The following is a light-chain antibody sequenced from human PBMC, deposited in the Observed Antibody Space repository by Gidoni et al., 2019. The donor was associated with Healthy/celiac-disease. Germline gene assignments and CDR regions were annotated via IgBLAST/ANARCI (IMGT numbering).Light chain of an antibody. CDR1: QSISSY. CDR2: AAS. Sequence: IQMPQSPSSLSASVGDRVTITCRASQSISSYLNWYQQKPGKAPKLLIYAASSLQSGVPSRFSGSGSGTDFTLTISSLQPEDFATYYCQQSYSTPRNTFGQGTKLEIK. J-gene: IGKJ2*01. CDR3: QQSYSTPRNT. V-gene: IGKV1-39*01.